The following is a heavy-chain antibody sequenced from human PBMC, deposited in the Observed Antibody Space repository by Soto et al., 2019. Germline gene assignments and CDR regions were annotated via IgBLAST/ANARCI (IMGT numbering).Heavy chain of an antibody. V-gene: IGHV1-18*01. J-gene: IGHJ6*03. CDR2: ISADNGNT. CDR1: GYSFTNYG. Sequence: QDQLVQSGVEVKKPGASVKVSCKASGYSFTNYGITWVRQAPGQGFEWMGWISADNGNTNYAQKLQGIVTMTTDASTGTAYLELRSLRSDDTAVYYCARDRGVAPPVAGNTHYYYYMDVWGKGTTVTVSS. CDR3: ARDRGVAPPVAGNTHYYYYMDV. D-gene: IGHD6-19*01.